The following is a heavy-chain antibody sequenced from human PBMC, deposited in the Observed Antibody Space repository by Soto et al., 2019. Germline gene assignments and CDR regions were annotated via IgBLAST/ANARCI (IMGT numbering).Heavy chain of an antibody. CDR2: IYYSGST. V-gene: IGHV4-39*01. J-gene: IGHJ4*02. CDR3: ARRPFYCSGGSCYGPGMFDY. Sequence: SETLFLTRPVSGGFINRGSYHWGWVRQPPGKGLEWIGSIYYSGSTYYNPSLKSRVTISVDTSKNQFSLKLSSVTAADTAVYYCARRPFYCSGGSCYGPGMFDYWGQGTLVTVSS. D-gene: IGHD2-15*01. CDR1: GGFINRGSYH.